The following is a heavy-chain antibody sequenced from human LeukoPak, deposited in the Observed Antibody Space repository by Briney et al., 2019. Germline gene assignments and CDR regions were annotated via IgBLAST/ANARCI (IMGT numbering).Heavy chain of an antibody. CDR1: GGTFSSYA. CDR2: IIPIFGTA. Sequence: ASVKVSCKASGGTFSSYAISWVRQAPGQGLEWMGGIIPIFGTANYAQKFQGRVTITADESTSTAYMELSSLRSEDTAVYYCATDLKGGSYHFDYWGQGTLVTVSS. V-gene: IGHV1-69*01. J-gene: IGHJ4*02. D-gene: IGHD1-26*01. CDR3: ATDLKGGSYHFDY.